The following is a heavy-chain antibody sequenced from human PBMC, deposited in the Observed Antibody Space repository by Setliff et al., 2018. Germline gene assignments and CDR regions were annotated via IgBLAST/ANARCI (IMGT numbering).Heavy chain of an antibody. CDR3: ARDPLTTNRRRAFDI. CDR2: INHSGST. J-gene: IGHJ3*02. D-gene: IGHD4-17*01. V-gene: IGHV4-34*01. Sequence: SETLSLTCAVYGGSFSGYYWSWIRQPPGKGLEWIGEINHSGSTNNNPSLKSRVTISVDTSKNQFSLKLSSVTAADTAVYYCARDPLTTNRRRAFDIWGQGTMVTVSS. CDR1: GGSFSGYY.